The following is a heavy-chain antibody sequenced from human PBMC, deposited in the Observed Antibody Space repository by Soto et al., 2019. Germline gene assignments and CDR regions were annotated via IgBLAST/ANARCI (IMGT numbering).Heavy chain of an antibody. CDR1: GGPFNTFG. V-gene: IGHV1-69*01. J-gene: IGHJ4*02. CDR3: ARTRQRRPVFYVDY. CDR2: SIPKYGTT. Sequence: QVQLMQSGAEVTKPGSSVKVSCKASGGPFNTFGISWVRQAPGQGLEWMGGSIPKYGTTNYARRFQGRVNITADESTTTAYLELSSLRHDDTAIYYCARTRQRRPVFYVDYWGQGTPISVTS. D-gene: IGHD2-2*01.